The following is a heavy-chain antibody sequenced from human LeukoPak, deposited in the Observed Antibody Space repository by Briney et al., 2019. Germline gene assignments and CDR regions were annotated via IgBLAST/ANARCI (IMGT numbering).Heavy chain of an antibody. CDR2: FDPEDGEK. J-gene: IGHJ4*02. Sequence: ASVKVSCKISRYTLTDLSMHWVRQAPGKGLEWMGRFDPEDGEKIYAQRFQGRVTMTEDTSTDTAYMEVSSLRSEDTAVYYCATGPIDMIVDYLHYWGPGTLVTVSS. CDR1: RYTLTDLS. CDR3: ATGPIDMIVDYLHY. V-gene: IGHV1-24*01. D-gene: IGHD3-16*01.